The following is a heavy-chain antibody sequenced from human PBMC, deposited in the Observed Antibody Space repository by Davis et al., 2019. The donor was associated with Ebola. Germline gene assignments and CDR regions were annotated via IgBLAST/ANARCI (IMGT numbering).Heavy chain of an antibody. CDR3: AKDTSNIWFDI. Sequence: PGGSLRLSCAASGFIFSSYIMSWVRQAPGKGLEWVSTLGTSADTYYADSVKGRFTISRDNSKNTLYLQMNGLRVEDTAIYYCAKDTSNIWFDIWGQGKNVTVSS. J-gene: IGHJ3*02. CDR1: GFIFSSYI. CDR2: LGTSADT. D-gene: IGHD1-26*01. V-gene: IGHV3-23*01.